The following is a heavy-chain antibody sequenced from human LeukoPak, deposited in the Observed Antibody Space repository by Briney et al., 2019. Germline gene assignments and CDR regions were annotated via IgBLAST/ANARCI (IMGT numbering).Heavy chain of an antibody. V-gene: IGHV4-59*12. CDR3: ARSKKYCSSTSCPGRYFDL. J-gene: IGHJ2*01. Sequence: SETLSLTCTVSGGSISSYYWSWIRQPPGKGLEWIGNIYYSGSADYNPSLQSRVTISVDRSKNQFSLKLSSVTAADTAVYYCARSKKYCSSTSCPGRYFDLWGRGTLVTVSS. CDR2: IYYSGSA. CDR1: GGSISSYY. D-gene: IGHD2-2*01.